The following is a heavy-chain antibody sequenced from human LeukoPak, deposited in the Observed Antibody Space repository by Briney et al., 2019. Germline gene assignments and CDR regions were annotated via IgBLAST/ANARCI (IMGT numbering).Heavy chain of an antibody. D-gene: IGHD3-16*01. J-gene: IGHJ3*02. CDR1: GGSISSGDYY. Sequence: SETLSLTCTVSGGSISSGDYYWSWIRQPQGKGLEWIGYIYYSGSPYYNASLKSRVTISVDTSKNQFSLKLSSVTAADTAVYYCARDRFDYVWGSFPPPGAFDIWGQGTMVTVSS. CDR2: IYYSGSP. V-gene: IGHV4-30-4*08. CDR3: ARDRFDYVWGSFPPPGAFDI.